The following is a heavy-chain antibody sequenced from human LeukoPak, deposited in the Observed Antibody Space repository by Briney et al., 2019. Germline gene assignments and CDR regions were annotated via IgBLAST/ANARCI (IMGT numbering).Heavy chain of an antibody. CDR2: IKSKTDGGTT. J-gene: IGHJ4*02. V-gene: IGHV3-15*07. Sequence: GGSLRLSCAASGFTFSNAWMNWVRQAPGKGLEWVGRIKSKTDGGTTDYAAPVKGRFTISRDDSKNTLYLQMNSLKTEDTAVYYCTTEGGVFGVVITNYFDYWGQGTLVTVSS. CDR3: TTEGGVFGVVITNYFDY. D-gene: IGHD3-3*01. CDR1: GFTFSNAW.